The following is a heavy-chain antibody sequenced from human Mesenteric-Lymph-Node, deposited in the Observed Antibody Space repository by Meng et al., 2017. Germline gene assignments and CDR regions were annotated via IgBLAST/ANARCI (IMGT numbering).Heavy chain of an antibody. Sequence: VQLHESGPGLGKPSPTRARTCTVSGGSISSGGYYWSRIRQHPGKGLGGIGYIYYSGSTYYNPSPKSLVTISVDKSKNQFSLKLSSVTAADTAVYYCARDPYATGWAGWGQGTLVTVSS. J-gene: IGHJ4*02. CDR3: ARDPYATGWAG. D-gene: IGHD6-19*01. CDR1: GGSISSGGYY. CDR2: IYYSGST. V-gene: IGHV4-31*01.